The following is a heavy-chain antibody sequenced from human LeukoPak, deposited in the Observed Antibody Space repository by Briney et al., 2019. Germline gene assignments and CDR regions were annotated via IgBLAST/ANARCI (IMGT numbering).Heavy chain of an antibody. V-gene: IGHV4-4*07. J-gene: IGHJ5*02. CDR2: IYTNGST. D-gene: IGHD2-2*01. CDR1: GGSISSYY. Sequence: PSETLSLTCTVSGGSISSYYWSWIRQPAGKGLEWIGRIYTNGSTNYNPSLKSRVTMSVDTSKNQFSLKLSSVTAADTAVYYCARDRIVVVPAAYNWFDPWGQGTLVTVSS. CDR3: ARDRIVVVPAAYNWFDP.